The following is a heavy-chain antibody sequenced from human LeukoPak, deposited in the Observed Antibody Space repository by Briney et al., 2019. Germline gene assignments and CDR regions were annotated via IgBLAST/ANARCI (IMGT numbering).Heavy chain of an antibody. CDR3: ATGRGSCSGGSCYEDY. D-gene: IGHD2-15*01. Sequence: ASVKVSCTASGYTFTSYGISWVRQAPGQGLEWMGWISAYNGNTNYAQKLQGRVTMTTDTSTSTAYMELSSLRSEDTAVYYCATGRGSCSGGSCYEDYWGQGTLVTVSS. V-gene: IGHV1-18*01. J-gene: IGHJ4*02. CDR2: ISAYNGNT. CDR1: GYTFTSYG.